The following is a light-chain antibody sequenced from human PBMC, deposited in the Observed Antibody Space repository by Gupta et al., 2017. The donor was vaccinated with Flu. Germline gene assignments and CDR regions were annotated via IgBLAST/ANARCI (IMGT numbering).Light chain of an antibody. CDR2: KTN. J-gene: IGLJ3*02. V-gene: IGLV8-61*01. CDR3: ALDMTDSRISV. Sequence: QTVLTPEPSLSVSPGGTVTLTCALSSGSVTDYYYPSWYQRIPGQPPRMLIYKTNVRSSGVPDRFSGSILGNKAALTITGAQAGDECDYYCALDMTDSRISVFGGGTKLTV. CDR1: SGSVTDYYY.